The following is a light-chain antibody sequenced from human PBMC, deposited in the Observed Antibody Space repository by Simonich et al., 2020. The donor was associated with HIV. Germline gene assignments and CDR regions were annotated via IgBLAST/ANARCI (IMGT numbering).Light chain of an antibody. CDR3: SSYTSSSTWV. Sequence: QSALTQPASVSGPPGQSITISSSGTRSDIGGYTFISWYQQHPGKAPRLMIYDVTNRPAGVSNRFSGSKSGNTASLTISGLQAEDEADYYCSSYTSSSTWVLGGGTKLTVL. J-gene: IGLJ3*02. V-gene: IGLV2-14*01. CDR2: DVT. CDR1: RSDIGGYTF.